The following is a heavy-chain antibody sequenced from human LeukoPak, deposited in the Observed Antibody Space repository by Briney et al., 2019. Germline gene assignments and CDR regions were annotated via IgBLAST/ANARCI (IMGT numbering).Heavy chain of an antibody. CDR3: ASAEFRGNTFDY. J-gene: IGHJ4*02. D-gene: IGHD1/OR15-1a*01. V-gene: IGHV4-4*09. Sequence: PSETLSLTCTVSGGSISSYYWSWIRQPPGKGLEWIGYIYTSGSTNYNPSLKSRVTISVDTSKNQFSLKLSSVTAADTAVYYCASAEFRGNTFDYWGQGTLVTVSS. CDR2: IYTSGST. CDR1: GGSISSYY.